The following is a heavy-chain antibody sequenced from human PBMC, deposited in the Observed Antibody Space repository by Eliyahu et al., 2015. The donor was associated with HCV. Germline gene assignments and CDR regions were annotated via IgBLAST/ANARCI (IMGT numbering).Heavy chain of an antibody. J-gene: IGHJ5*02. CDR2: INPNSGGT. V-gene: IGHV1-2*02. Sequence: QVHLVQSGAEVKKPGASVKVSCKASGYTFTGYYMHWVRQAPGQGLEWMGWINPNSGGTNYAQNFQGRVTMTRDTSISTAFMELARLRSDDTAVYYCATGYSSSWYAVAPWGQGTLVIVSS. CDR3: ATGYSSSWYAVAP. D-gene: IGHD6-13*01. CDR1: GYTFTGYY.